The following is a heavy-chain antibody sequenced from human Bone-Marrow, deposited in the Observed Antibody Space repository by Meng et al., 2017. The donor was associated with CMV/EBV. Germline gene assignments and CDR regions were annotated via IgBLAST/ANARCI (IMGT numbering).Heavy chain of an antibody. J-gene: IGHJ4*02. V-gene: IGHV6-1*01. CDR3: ARFDYYDSSGYYSK. CDR2: TYYRSKWNN. Sequence: SSDSAAWSWIRQSPSRGLGWLGRTYYRSKWNNDCAVSVKSRISINPDTSENQFSLQLNSVTPEGTAMYYCARFDYYDSSGYYSKWGQGTLVTVSS. D-gene: IGHD3-22*01. CDR1: SSDSAA.